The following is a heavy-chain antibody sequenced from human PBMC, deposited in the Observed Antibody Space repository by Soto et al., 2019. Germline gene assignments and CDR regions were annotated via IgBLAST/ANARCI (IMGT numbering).Heavy chain of an antibody. V-gene: IGHV1-18*04. CDR1: DSTFTGYT. D-gene: IGHD4-17*01. Sequence: QVHLVQSETEVKEPGASVTVSCKTSDSTFTGYTINWVRQAPGQGLEWLGWTSSLNGNTNYTRKYQGRLTMTTNTSATAAYMELRSLRAEDTAVYFCARGTVTSGRWFGPWGQGTLVTVSS. CDR3: ARGTVTSGRWFGP. CDR2: TSSLNGNT. J-gene: IGHJ5*02.